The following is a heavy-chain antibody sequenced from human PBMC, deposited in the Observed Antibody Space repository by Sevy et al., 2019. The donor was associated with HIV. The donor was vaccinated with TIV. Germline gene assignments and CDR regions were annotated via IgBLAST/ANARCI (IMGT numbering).Heavy chain of an antibody. CDR2: INWKADNT. CDR1: GFTFSDHA. CDR3: ARSAYYYDCTGYGPLDL. V-gene: IGHV3-20*04. D-gene: IGHD3-22*01. J-gene: IGHJ3*01. Sequence: GGSLRLSCAASGFTFSDHAMSWVRQTPGRGLEWVSCINWKADNTGYADSLKGRFTISRDNAKNSLYLQIHSLRAEDTALYYCARSAYYYDCTGYGPLDLWGQGTMVTVSS.